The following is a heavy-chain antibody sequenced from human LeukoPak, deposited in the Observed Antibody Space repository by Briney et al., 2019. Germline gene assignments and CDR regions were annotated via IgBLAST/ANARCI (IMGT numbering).Heavy chain of an antibody. CDR1: GGSISSYY. CDR3: ARSRGVEGTGFQY. CDR2: IYTSGST. V-gene: IGHV4-4*07. Sequence: ASETLSLTCTVSGGSISSYYWSWIRQPAGKGLEWIGRIYTSGSTNYNPSLKSRVTISVDKSKNQFSLKLSSVTAADTAVYYCARSRGVEGTGFQYWGEGTLVTVSS. D-gene: IGHD1-14*01. J-gene: IGHJ4*02.